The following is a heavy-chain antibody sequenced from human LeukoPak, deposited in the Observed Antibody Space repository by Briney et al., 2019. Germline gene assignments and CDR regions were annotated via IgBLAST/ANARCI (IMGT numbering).Heavy chain of an antibody. CDR1: VYTFTTYY. CDR3: ARGSNYYYDVTADYPRY. V-gene: IGHV1-46*01. J-gene: IGHJ4*02. D-gene: IGHD3-22*01. CDR2: INPSGGTT. Sequence: ASVKLSCKTSVYTFTTYYIHWVRQAPGQGLEWLGIINPSGGTTTYAQKFQGRVTMTRDTSTSTVYMELNTLRSEDTAVYYCARGSNYYYDVTADYPRYWGQGTLVTVSS.